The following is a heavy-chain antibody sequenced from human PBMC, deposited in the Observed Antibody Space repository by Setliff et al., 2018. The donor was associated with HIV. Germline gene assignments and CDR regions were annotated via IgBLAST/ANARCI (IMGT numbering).Heavy chain of an antibody. D-gene: IGHD3-10*01. J-gene: IGHJ6*02. CDR1: GNTFTKYY. V-gene: IGHV1-46*01. Sequence: GASVKVSCKASGNTFTKYYMHWVRQAPGQGLEWMGILNPSGSTVSAQKFQGRVTMTEDTSTDTAYMELSSLRSEDTAVYYCARGVGVGYYGSGSYYPYYYYGMDVWGQGTTVTVSS. CDR2: LNPSGST. CDR3: ARGVGVGYYGSGSYYPYYYYGMDV.